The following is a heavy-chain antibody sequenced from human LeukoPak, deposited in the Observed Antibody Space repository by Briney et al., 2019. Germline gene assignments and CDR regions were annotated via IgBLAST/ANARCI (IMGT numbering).Heavy chain of an antibody. Sequence: SETLSLTCTVSGGSITAGNHHWGWIRQPPGKGLEWIGSVYYSGSIFSDTSHKSRVTISGDTSKNQFSLSLSSVTAADTAVYYCAREMVRPGGAKDDYWGQGTLVTVSS. CDR1: GGSITAGNHH. J-gene: IGHJ4*02. D-gene: IGHD3-10*01. V-gene: IGHV4-39*02. CDR3: AREMVRPGGAKDDY. CDR2: VYYSGSI.